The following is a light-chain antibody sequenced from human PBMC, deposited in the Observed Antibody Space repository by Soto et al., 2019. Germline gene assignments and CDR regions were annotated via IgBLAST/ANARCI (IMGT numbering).Light chain of an antibody. CDR2: GAS. Sequence: EIVVTQSPFTLSVSPGETATLSCRASQNVFNNLAWYQVKPGQAPRLLIYGASTRATGIPARFSGSGSGADFTLTISSLQSEDFAVYYCQQYGSLSWTFGQGTKVDIK. J-gene: IGKJ1*01. V-gene: IGKV3-15*01. CDR1: QNVFNN. CDR3: QQYGSLSWT.